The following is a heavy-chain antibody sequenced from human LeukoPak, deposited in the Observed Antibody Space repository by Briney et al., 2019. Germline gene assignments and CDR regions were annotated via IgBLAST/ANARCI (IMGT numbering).Heavy chain of an antibody. J-gene: IGHJ4*02. CDR3: ARDPIEAEPDCFDY. D-gene: IGHD3/OR15-3a*01. CDR2: IFDERNK. V-gene: IGHV3-30*04. Sequence: PGGSLSLSCSASGFHFPTYDSHWVGQAPGKGLEWVAVIFDERNKFVADSVKGRFTISRDNFKNTVYLQMNSLRDEDTAIYYCARDPIEAEPDCFDYWGQGTLVTVSS. CDR1: GFHFPTYD.